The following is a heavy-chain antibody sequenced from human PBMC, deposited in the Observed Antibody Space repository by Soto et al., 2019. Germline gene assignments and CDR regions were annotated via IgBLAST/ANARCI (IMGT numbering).Heavy chain of an antibody. CDR3: ARSLRTTVTLNWFDP. D-gene: IGHD4-17*01. CDR2: INHSGST. CDR1: GGSFSGYY. V-gene: IGHV4-34*01. Sequence: QVQLQQWGAGLLKPSETLSLTCAAYGGSFSGYYWSWIRQPPGKGLEWIGEINHSGSTNYNPSLKSRVTISVDRSKYQFSLRLSSVTAADTAVYYCARSLRTTVTLNWFDPWGQGSLVTVSS. J-gene: IGHJ5*02.